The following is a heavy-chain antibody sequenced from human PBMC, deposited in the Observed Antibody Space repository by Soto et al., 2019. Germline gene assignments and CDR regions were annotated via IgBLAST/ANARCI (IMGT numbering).Heavy chain of an antibody. CDR3: ARHRRPGSGNWYGVDH. CDR1: GDSISGYY. J-gene: IGHJ4*02. Sequence: QVQLQESGPGLVKPSETLSLTCTVSGDSISGYYYIWIRQPPGKGLEWIGYSYYSGSTNYNPSLKVRVTRSVDTSKNQFSLRLISATAADTALYYCARHRRPGSGNWYGVDHWGQGTLVTVSS. V-gene: IGHV4-59*08. CDR2: SYYSGST. D-gene: IGHD6-13*01.